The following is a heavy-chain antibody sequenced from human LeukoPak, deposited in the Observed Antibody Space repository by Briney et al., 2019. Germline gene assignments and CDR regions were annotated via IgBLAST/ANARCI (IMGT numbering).Heavy chain of an antibody. Sequence: ASVKVSCKASGYTFTNYYMHWVRQAPGQGLEWMGWISAYNGNTNYAQKLQGRVTMTTDTSTSTAYMELRSLRSDDTAVYYCARDLSQEWFGEAYFDYWGQGTLVTVSS. CDR3: ARDLSQEWFGEAYFDY. V-gene: IGHV1-18*04. CDR2: ISAYNGNT. CDR1: GYTFTNYY. J-gene: IGHJ4*02. D-gene: IGHD3-10*01.